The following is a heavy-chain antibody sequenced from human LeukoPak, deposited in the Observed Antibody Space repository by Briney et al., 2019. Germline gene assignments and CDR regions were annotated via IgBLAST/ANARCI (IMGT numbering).Heavy chain of an antibody. V-gene: IGHV3-11*04. Sequence: GGSLRLSCAASGFTFSDYYMSWIRQAPGKGLEWVSYISSSGSTIYYADSVKGRFTISRDNAKNSLYLQMNSLRAEDTAVYYCAREAKYDYVWGSYRSFDYWGQGTLVTVSS. CDR3: AREAKYDYVWGSYRSFDY. CDR2: ISSSGSTI. CDR1: GFTFSDYY. J-gene: IGHJ4*02. D-gene: IGHD3-16*02.